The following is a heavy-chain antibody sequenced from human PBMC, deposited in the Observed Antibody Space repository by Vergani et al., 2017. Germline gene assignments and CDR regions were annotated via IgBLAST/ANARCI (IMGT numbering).Heavy chain of an antibody. J-gene: IGHJ4*02. Sequence: EVQLLESGGSLKQPGGSVRLSCAASGFTLSTYAMHWVRQAPGKGLEWVSALTGGGGSTYYADSFKGRFIISRDNARDTLYLQMNSLRPEDTATYYCVKDAVSYESFFDSWGQGTLVTVSS. CDR1: GFTLSTYA. D-gene: IGHD1-26*01. V-gene: IGHV3-23*01. CDR3: VKDAVSYESFFDS. CDR2: LTGGGGST.